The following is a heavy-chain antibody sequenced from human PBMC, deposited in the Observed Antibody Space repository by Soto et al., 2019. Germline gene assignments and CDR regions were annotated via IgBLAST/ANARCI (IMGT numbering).Heavy chain of an antibody. D-gene: IGHD3-10*01. J-gene: IGHJ5*02. Sequence: ETLSLTCTVSGGSISSSSYYWGWIRQPPGKGLEWIGSIYYSGSTYYNPSLKSRVTISVDTSKNQFSLKLSSVTAADTAVYYCARHRGNMVRGVISNWFDTWGQGTLVTVSS. CDR1: GGSISSSSYY. CDR2: IYYSGST. CDR3: ARHRGNMVRGVISNWFDT. V-gene: IGHV4-39*01.